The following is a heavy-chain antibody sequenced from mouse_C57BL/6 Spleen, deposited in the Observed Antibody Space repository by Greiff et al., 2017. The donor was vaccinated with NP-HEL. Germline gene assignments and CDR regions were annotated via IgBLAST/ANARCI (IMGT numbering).Heavy chain of an antibody. V-gene: IGHV1-54*01. Sequence: VKLMESGAELVRPGTSVKVSCKASGYAFTNYLIEWVKQRPGQGLEWIGVINPGSGGTNYNEKFNGKATLTADKSSSTAYMQLSRLTSEDSAVYCCARAGAMVTFFDYWGQGTTLTVSS. D-gene: IGHD2-2*01. J-gene: IGHJ2*01. CDR1: GYAFTNYL. CDR2: INPGSGGT. CDR3: ARAGAMVTFFDY.